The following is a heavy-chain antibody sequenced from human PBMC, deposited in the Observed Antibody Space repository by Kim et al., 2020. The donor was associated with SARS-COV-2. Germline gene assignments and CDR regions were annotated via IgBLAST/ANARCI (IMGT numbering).Heavy chain of an antibody. Sequence: GGSLRLPCAASGFTISTYEINWVRQAPGQGLEWVSYISGSGSDIYYANSVRGRFTISRDDATNSVYLQMNTLRPEDTAVYYCASRDPWWGQGTLVTVSS. CDR2: ISGSGSDI. CDR1: GFTISTYE. V-gene: IGHV3-48*03. J-gene: IGHJ4*02. CDR3: ASRDPW.